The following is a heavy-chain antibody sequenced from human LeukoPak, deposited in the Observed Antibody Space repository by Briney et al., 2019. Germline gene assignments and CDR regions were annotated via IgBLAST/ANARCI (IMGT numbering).Heavy chain of an antibody. CDR3: ARGGGIQSCGEKTCFRGFVY. J-gene: IGHJ4*02. V-gene: IGHV1-2*02. CDR2: INPNSGDN. CDR1: GYGFSDYY. Sequence: ASVKVSCRTSGYGFSDYYMHWVRQAPGQGLEYMGWINPNSGDNSCAQKFQGRVSMTRDTSITTLYMELTSLRSDDTAVYFCARGGGIQSCGEKTCFRGFVYWGQGTLVTVSS. D-gene: IGHD2-21*01.